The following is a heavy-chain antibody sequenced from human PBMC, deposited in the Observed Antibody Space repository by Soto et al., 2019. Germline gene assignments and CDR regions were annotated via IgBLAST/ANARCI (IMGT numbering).Heavy chain of an antibody. V-gene: IGHV3-23*01. D-gene: IGHD2-2*01. CDR3: AKDNARLHRTGRYYFDY. J-gene: IGHJ4*02. CDR1: GFTFSSYA. Sequence: EVQLLESGGGLVQPGGSLRLSCAASGFTFSSYAMSWVRQAPGKGLEWVSAISGSGGGTYYADSVKGRFTISRDNSKNTLYLQMNSLRAEDTAVYYCAKDNARLHRTGRYYFDYWGQGTLVTVSS. CDR2: ISGSGGGT.